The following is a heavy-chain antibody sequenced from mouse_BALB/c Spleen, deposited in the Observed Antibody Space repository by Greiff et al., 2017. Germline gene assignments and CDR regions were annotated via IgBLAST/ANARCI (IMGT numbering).Heavy chain of an antibody. V-gene: IGHV1-4*02. CDR3: ARSGYYYGSSPLFAY. J-gene: IGHJ3*01. D-gene: IGHD1-1*01. CDR1: GYTFTSYT. Sequence: VQLQQSAAELARPGASVKMSCKASGYTFTSYTMHWVKQRPGQGLEWIGYINPSSGYTEYNQKFKDKTTLTADKSSSTAYMQLSSLTSEDSAVYYCARSGYYYGSSPLFAYWGQGTLVTVSA. CDR2: INPSSGYT.